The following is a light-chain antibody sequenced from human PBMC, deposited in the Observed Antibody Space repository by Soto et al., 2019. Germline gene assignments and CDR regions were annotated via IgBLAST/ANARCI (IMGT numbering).Light chain of an antibody. CDR2: DAS. CDR3: QQYKSYSRT. V-gene: IGKV1-5*01. CDR1: QSSGTY. J-gene: IGKJ5*01. Sequence: DIQMTQSPSSLSASVGDRVTITFLASQSSGTYLHWYQQKPGKAPKVLMYDASSLESGVPSRFSGSGSGTEFTLTISSLQPDDFATYYCQQYKSYSRTFGQGTRLEIK.